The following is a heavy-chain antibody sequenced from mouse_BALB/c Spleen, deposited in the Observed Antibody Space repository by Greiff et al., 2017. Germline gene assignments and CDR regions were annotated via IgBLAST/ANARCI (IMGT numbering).Heavy chain of an antibody. CDR1: GYTFTSYW. Sequence: QVQLQQPGAELVRPGASVKLSCKASGYTFTSYWINWVKQRPGQGLEWIGNIYPSDSYTNYNQKFKDKATLTVDKSSSTAYMQLSSPTSEDSAVYYCTRLGSRGNFDVWGAGTTVTVSA. J-gene: IGHJ1*01. V-gene: IGHV1-69*02. CDR2: IYPSDSYT. CDR3: TRLGSRGNFDV. D-gene: IGHD1-1*01.